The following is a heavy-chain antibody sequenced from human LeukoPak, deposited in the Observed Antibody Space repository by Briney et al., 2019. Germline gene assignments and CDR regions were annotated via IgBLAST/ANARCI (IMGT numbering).Heavy chain of an antibody. J-gene: IGHJ4*02. Sequence: PGGSLRLSCAASGFTFSSYWMSWVRQAPGKGLEWVANIKQDGSEKYYVDSVKGRFTISRDNAKNSLYLQMNSLRAEDTAVYYCARDHRDRYSSGWSIDYWGQGTLVTVSS. V-gene: IGHV3-7*01. CDR2: IKQDGSEK. CDR1: GFTFSSYW. CDR3: ARDHRDRYSSGWSIDY. D-gene: IGHD6-19*01.